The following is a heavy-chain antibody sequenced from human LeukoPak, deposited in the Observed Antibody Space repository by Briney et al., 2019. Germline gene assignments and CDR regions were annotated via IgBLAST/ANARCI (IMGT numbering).Heavy chain of an antibody. Sequence: SETLSLTCAVSGGSISSSNWWSWVRQPPGKGLEWIGEIYHSGSTNYNPSLKSRVTISVDKSKNQFSLKLSSVTAADTAVYYCARTLDSGYAPHGAFDIWGQGTMVTVSS. V-gene: IGHV4-4*02. CDR3: ARTLDSGYAPHGAFDI. CDR1: GGSISSSNW. D-gene: IGHD5-12*01. J-gene: IGHJ3*02. CDR2: IYHSGST.